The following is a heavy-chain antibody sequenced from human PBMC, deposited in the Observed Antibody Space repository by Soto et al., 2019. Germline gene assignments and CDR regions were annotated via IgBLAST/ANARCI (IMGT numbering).Heavy chain of an antibody. V-gene: IGHV4-31*03. CDR3: ARAAAYYYDSSGYYYYLDY. D-gene: IGHD3-22*01. J-gene: IGHJ4*02. Sequence: SETLSLTCTVSGGSISSGGYYWSWIRQHPGKGLEWIGYIYYSGSTYYNPSLKSRVTISVDTSKNQFSLKLSSVTAADTAVYYCARAAAYYYDSSGYYYYLDYWGQGTLVTVSS. CDR1: GGSISSGGYY. CDR2: IYYSGST.